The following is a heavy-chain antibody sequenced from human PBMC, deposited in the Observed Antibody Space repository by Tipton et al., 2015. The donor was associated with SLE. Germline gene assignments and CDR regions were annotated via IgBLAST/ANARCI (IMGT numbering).Heavy chain of an antibody. Sequence: TLSLTCSVSGHSISSGFYWGWIRQSPGKGLEWIGNFYHRGTTYYNPSLKSRVTISADTSKNHLSLKLTSVPAADTAAYFCARSSSVRTLLWPTFAYWGQGTLVTVSS. CDR2: FYHRGTT. V-gene: IGHV4-38-2*01. CDR1: GHSISSGFY. D-gene: IGHD2/OR15-2a*01. J-gene: IGHJ4*02. CDR3: ARSSSVRTLLWPTFAY.